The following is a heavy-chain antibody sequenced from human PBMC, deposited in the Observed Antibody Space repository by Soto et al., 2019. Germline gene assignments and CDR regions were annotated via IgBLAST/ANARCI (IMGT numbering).Heavy chain of an antibody. CDR2: IYYSGST. Sequence: KPSETLSLTCTVSGGSISSYYWSWIRQPPGKGLEWIGYIYYSGSTNYNPSLKSRVTISVDTSKNQFSLKLSSVTAADTAVYYCARDSSIAAREYFDYWGQGTLVTVSS. CDR1: GGSISSYY. J-gene: IGHJ4*02. D-gene: IGHD6-6*01. CDR3: ARDSSIAAREYFDY. V-gene: IGHV4-59*01.